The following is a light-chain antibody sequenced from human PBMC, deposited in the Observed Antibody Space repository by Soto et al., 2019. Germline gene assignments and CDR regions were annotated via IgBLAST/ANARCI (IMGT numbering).Light chain of an antibody. J-gene: IGLJ3*02. Sequence: QSVLTQPPSASGTPGQRVTISCSGSSSNIGSNSVNWYHQVAGTAPKLLIHSDNQRPSGVPDRFSGSKSGTSASLAISGLQSRDEADYYCATCDDTLNGRVFGGGTKLTVL. CDR1: SSNIGSNS. CDR2: SDN. V-gene: IGLV1-44*01. CDR3: ATCDDTLNGRV.